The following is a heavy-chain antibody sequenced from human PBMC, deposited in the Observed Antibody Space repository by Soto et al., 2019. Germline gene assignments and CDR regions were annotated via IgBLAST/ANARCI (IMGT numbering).Heavy chain of an antibody. D-gene: IGHD2-2*01. V-gene: IGHV5-10-1*01. CDR1: GYTFTTFW. J-gene: IGHJ5*02. CDR3: ARIYCTTTTCDSWFDP. CDR2: IDPGDTYA. Sequence: GESLKISCTGFGYTFTTFWISWVRQMPGKGLEWMGRIDPGDTYATYSPAFQGHVTISADKATSTAYPQWSSLKASDTSIYYCARIYCTTTTCDSWFDPWGQGALVTVSS.